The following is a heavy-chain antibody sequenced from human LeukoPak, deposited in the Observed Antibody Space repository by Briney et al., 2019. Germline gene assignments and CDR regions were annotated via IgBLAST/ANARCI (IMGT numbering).Heavy chain of an antibody. CDR2: IYDGGST. CDR3: ARESDSSGWYDS. D-gene: IGHD3-22*01. Sequence: GGSLRLSCAASGFTVSSYMSWVRQAPGKGLEWVSVIYDGGSTNYADSVKGRFTISRDNSKNSLYLQMSSLRSEDTALYYCARESDSSGWYDSWGQGTLVTVSS. CDR1: GFTVSSY. V-gene: IGHV3-53*05. J-gene: IGHJ5*01.